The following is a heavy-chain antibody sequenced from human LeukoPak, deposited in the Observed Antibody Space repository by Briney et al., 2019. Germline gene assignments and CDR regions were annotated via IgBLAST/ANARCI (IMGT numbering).Heavy chain of an antibody. J-gene: IGHJ3*02. V-gene: IGHV3-21*01. CDR1: GFTFSSYS. CDR3: ARGSGGPAPIDI. Sequence: PGGSLRLSCAASGFTFSSYSMNWVRQAPGKGLEWVSSISSSSSYIYYAGSVKGRFTISRDNAKNSLYLQMNSLRAEDTAVYYCARGSGGPAPIDIWGQGTMVTVSS. CDR2: ISSSSSYI. D-gene: IGHD2-8*02.